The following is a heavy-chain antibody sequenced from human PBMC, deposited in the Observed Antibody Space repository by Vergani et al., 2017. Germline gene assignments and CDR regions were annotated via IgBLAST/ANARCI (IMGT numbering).Heavy chain of an antibody. CDR1: GFTFSSYA. CDR3: AKLADSSGYYCHVAPLG. CDR2: ISGSGGST. J-gene: IGHJ4*02. Sequence: EVQLLESGGGLVQPGGSLRLSCAASGFTFSSYAMSWVRQAPGKGLEWVSAISGSGGSTYYADSVKGRFTISRDNSKNTLYLQMNSLRAEDTAVYYCAKLADSSGYYCHVAPLGWGQGTLVIVSS. V-gene: IGHV3-23*01. D-gene: IGHD3-22*01.